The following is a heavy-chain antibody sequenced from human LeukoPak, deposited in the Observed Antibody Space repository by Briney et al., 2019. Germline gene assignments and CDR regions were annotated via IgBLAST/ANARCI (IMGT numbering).Heavy chain of an antibody. CDR2: IYPGDSDT. CDR1: GYIFTSYW. CDR3: ARQPDFWSGSYYGMDV. V-gene: IGHV5-51*01. D-gene: IGHD3-3*01. J-gene: IGHJ6*02. Sequence: GESLKISCKGSGYIFTSYWIGWVRQMPGKGLEWMGIIYPGDSDTRYSPSFQGQVTISADKSISTAYLQWSSLKASDTAMYYCARQPDFWSGSYYGMDVWGQGTTVTVSS.